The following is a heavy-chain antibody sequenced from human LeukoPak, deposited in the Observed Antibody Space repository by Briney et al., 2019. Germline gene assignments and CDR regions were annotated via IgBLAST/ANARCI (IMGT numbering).Heavy chain of an antibody. Sequence: ASVKVSCKASGGTFSSYAISWVRQAPGQGLEWMGGIIPIFGTANYAQKFQGRVTITADESTSTAYVELSSLRSEDTAVYYCARVEGYSSGWYWFDPWGQGTLVTVSS. CDR3: ARVEGYSSGWYWFDP. J-gene: IGHJ5*02. V-gene: IGHV1-69*13. CDR1: GGTFSSYA. D-gene: IGHD6-19*01. CDR2: IIPIFGTA.